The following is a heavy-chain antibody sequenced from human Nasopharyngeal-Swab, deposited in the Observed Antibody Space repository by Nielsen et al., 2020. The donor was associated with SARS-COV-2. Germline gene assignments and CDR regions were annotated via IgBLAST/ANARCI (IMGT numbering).Heavy chain of an antibody. D-gene: IGHD2-15*01. CDR3: ATWIVGHFDH. V-gene: IGHV3-23*01. Sequence: GESLKIPCAASGFIFSNYAISWVRQAPGGGLEWVSTVDYKEGVRTHYADSVKGRFTVSRDNSKNTAYLQMDSLRAEDTALYYCATWIVGHFDHWGQGAQVIVSS. CDR1: GFIFSNYA. CDR2: VDYKEGVRT. J-gene: IGHJ4*02.